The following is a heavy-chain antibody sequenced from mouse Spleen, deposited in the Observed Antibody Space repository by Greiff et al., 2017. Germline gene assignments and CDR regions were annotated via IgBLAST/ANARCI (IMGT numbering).Heavy chain of an antibody. J-gene: IGHJ2*01. CDR1: GFSLTSYG. D-gene: IGHD4-1*01. CDR2: IWSGGST. CDR3: ARNLGEIDY. V-gene: IGHV2-2*01. Sequence: VQRVESGPGLVQPSQSLSITCTVSGFSLTSYGVHWVRQSPGKGLEWLGVIWSGGSTDYNAAFISRLSISKDNSNIQVFIKMNSLQADDTAIYYCARNLGEIDYWGQGTTLTVSS.